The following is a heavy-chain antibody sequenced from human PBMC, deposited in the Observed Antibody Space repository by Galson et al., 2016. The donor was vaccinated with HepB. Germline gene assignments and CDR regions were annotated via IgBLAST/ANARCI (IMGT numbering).Heavy chain of an antibody. Sequence: SVKVSCKASGYTFNSYGINWVRQAPGQGLEWVGWFSGYNGYTRPAQKLQGRVTMTADTSTSTANVELRSLRSDDTAVYYCASAGYSDYDRLPMDYWGRGTLVTVSS. CDR2: FSGYNGYT. V-gene: IGHV1-18*01. D-gene: IGHD5-12*01. J-gene: IGHJ4*02. CDR3: ASAGYSDYDRLPMDY. CDR1: GYTFNSYG.